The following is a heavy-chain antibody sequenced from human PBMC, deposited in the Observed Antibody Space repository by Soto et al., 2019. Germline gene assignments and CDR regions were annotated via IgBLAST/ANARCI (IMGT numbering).Heavy chain of an antibody. CDR2: VNHSVEA. CDR1: GGSFRNFY. J-gene: IGHJ5*02. D-gene: IGHD3-10*01. V-gene: IGHV4-34*01. Sequence: SETLSLTCGVEGGSFRNFYWIWVRPPPGKGMEWNGEVNHSVEATYNPTLRRQVPISLDTSNTHFSLKMTSMTAADTAIYCCTRAGRFLRSCFDPWGQGTQVTVSS. CDR3: TRAGRFLRSCFDP.